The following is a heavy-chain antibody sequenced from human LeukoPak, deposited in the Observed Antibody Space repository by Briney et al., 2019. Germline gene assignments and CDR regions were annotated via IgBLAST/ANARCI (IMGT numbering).Heavy chain of an antibody. V-gene: IGHV5-51*01. CDR2: IYPGDSDT. J-gene: IGHJ4*02. CDR1: GYSFTSYW. Sequence: GESLKISCKGSGYSFTSYWIDWVRQMPGKGLEWMGIIYPGDSDTRYSPSFQGQVTISADKSISTAYLQWSSLKASDTAMYYCASEYYYGSGSYQGPPSYWGQGTLVTVSS. CDR3: ASEYYYGSGSYQGPPSY. D-gene: IGHD3-10*01.